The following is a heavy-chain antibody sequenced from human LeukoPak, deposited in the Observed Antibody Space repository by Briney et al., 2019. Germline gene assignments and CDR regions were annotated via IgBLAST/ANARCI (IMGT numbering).Heavy chain of an antibody. Sequence: SVKVSCKASGGTFSSYAISWVRQAPGQGLEWMGGIIPIFGTANYAQKFQGRVTMTADESTSTAYMELSSLRSEDTAVYYCARGRGGTMVRGVISPYYYYMDVWGKGTTVTISS. CDR1: GGTFSSYA. CDR2: IIPIFGTA. V-gene: IGHV1-69*01. D-gene: IGHD3-10*01. J-gene: IGHJ6*03. CDR3: ARGRGGTMVRGVISPYYYYMDV.